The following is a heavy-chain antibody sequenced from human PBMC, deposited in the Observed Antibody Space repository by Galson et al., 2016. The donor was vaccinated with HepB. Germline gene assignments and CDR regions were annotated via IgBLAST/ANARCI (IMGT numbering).Heavy chain of an antibody. D-gene: IGHD2/OR15-2a*01. V-gene: IGHV3-21*06. CDR3: ARASAGTLIRSAWDS. CDR2: IATSTGDI. Sequence: SLRLSCAASGFSFSSYSMNWVRQTPGKGLEWISSIATSTGDIFYADSVRGRFTISRDNAKSSLYLEMDGLRADDTAVYFCARASAGTLIRSAWDSWGQGTQVTVSS. J-gene: IGHJ4*02. CDR1: GFSFSSYS.